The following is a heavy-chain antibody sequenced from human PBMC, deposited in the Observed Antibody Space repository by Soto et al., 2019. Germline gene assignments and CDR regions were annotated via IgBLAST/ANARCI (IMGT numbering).Heavy chain of an antibody. V-gene: IGHV3-49*03. CDR2: IRSKAYGGTT. CDR3: TRDRYYDSYYYYGMDV. CDR1: GFTFRNYK. J-gene: IGHJ6*02. Sequence: GGSLRLSCEASGFTFRNYKMSWFRQAPGKGLEWVGFIRSKAYGGTTEYAASVKGRFTISRDDSKSIAYLQMNSLKTEDTAVYYCTRDRYYDSYYYYGMDVWGQGTTVTVSS. D-gene: IGHD3-22*01.